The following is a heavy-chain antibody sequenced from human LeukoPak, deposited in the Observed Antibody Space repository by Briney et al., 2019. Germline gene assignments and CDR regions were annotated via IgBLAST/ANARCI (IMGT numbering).Heavy chain of an antibody. CDR1: GYTFTSYY. CDR3: ARAGGIYFDY. D-gene: IGHD3-16*01. CDR2: INASGGRT. Sequence: ASVKVSCKASGYTFTSYYIHWVRQAPGQGLEWMGIINASGGRTSYAQKFQGRVTMTRDTSTRTVYMELSSLRSEDTAVYYCARAGGIYFDYWGQGTLVTVSS. J-gene: IGHJ4*02. V-gene: IGHV1-46*01.